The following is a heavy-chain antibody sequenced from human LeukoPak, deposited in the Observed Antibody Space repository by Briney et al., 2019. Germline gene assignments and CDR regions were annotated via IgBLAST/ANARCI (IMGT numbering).Heavy chain of an antibody. CDR1: GGSFSAYY. Sequence: AETLSLTCAVYGGSFSAYYWSWIRQPPGKGLEWIGEINNSGSTNYNPSLKSRVTISVDTSKNQFSLKLSSVTAADTAVYYCARVSMVRGVIHFDYWGQGTLVTVSS. V-gene: IGHV4-34*01. CDR2: INNSGST. D-gene: IGHD3-10*01. J-gene: IGHJ4*02. CDR3: ARVSMVRGVIHFDY.